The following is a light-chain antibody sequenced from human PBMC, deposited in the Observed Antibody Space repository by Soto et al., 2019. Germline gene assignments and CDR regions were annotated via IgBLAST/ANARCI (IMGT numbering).Light chain of an antibody. V-gene: IGKV1-33*01. CDR2: DAS. CDR1: HDISHS. J-gene: IGKJ5*01. Sequence: VVTVTITCPASHDISHSLNWYQHKPGKALKLLIYDASNLQPGVPSRFRGSGSGTEFSFNIPSLQPEDVATYYCQQYDHLPITFGQGTRLEIK. CDR3: QQYDHLPIT.